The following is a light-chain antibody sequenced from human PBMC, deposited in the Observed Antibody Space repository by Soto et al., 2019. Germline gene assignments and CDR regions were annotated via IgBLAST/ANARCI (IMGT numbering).Light chain of an antibody. CDR1: QSISSW. V-gene: IGKV1-5*01. CDR3: QHYDSLPIN. J-gene: IGKJ5*01. CDR2: DAS. Sequence: DIQMTQSPSTLSAFAVEAVAITCRASQSISSWLAWYQQKPGKAPKLLIYDASSLESGVPSRFSGSGSGTEFTLTISRLEPEDFAVFYCQHYDSLPINFGQGTRLEIK.